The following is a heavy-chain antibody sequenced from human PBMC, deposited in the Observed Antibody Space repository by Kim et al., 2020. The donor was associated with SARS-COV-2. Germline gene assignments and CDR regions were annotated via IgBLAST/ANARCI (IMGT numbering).Heavy chain of an antibody. D-gene: IGHD6-19*01. V-gene: IGHV4-39*01. CDR3: ARGTGSGWYSYYYYGMDV. Sequence: KSRVTISVDTSKNQFSLKRSSVTAADTAVYYCARGTGSGWYSYYYYGMDVWGQGTTVTVSS. J-gene: IGHJ6*02.